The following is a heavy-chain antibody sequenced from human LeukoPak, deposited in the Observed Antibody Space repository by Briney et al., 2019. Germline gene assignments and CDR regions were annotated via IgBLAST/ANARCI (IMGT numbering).Heavy chain of an antibody. CDR2: ISYDETNK. CDR1: GFTFSSYA. D-gene: IGHD1-14*01. CDR3: ARDHRARYNRLDY. J-gene: IGHJ4*02. V-gene: IGHV3-30-3*01. Sequence: GGSLRLSCAASGFTFSSYAMHWVRQAPGKGLEWVAVISYDETNKYYADSVKGRFTISRDNSKNTLYLQMNSLRAEDTAVYYCARDHRARYNRLDYWGQGTLVTVSS.